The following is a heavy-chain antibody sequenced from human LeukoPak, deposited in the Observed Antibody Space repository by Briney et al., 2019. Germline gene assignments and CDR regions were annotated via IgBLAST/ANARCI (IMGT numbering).Heavy chain of an antibody. J-gene: IGHJ3*02. CDR3: ARVRLSTGGFQLLRAALENAFDI. CDR2: IYFSGST. Sequence: SETLSLTCTVSGGSISSYSWSWIRQPPGKGLGWIGYIYFSGSTTYNPSLKSRVTISVDTSKNQFSLKLSSVTAADTAVYYCARVRLSTGGFQLLRAALENAFDIWGQGTMVTVSS. V-gene: IGHV4-59*01. D-gene: IGHD4-11*01. CDR1: GGSISSYS.